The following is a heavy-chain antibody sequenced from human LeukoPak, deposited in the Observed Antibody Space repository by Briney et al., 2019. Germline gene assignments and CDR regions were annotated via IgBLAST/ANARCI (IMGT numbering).Heavy chain of an antibody. CDR1: GYIFTNYW. D-gene: IGHD3-10*01. CDR2: IYPADSDT. J-gene: IGHJ4*02. Sequence: GESLKISCQVSGYIFTNYWIGWVRQMPGKGLESMGIIYPADSDTTYSSSFQGQVTISADKSISTVYLQWSSLKASDTAIYYCARQSRDGSKTRGYYFDYWGQGTLVTVSS. V-gene: IGHV5-51*01. CDR3: ARQSRDGSKTRGYYFDY.